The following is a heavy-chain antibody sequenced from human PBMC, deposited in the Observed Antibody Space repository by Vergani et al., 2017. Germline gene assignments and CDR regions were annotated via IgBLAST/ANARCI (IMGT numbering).Heavy chain of an antibody. CDR3: ARDPTEPYYYYYYMDV. D-gene: IGHD1-14*01. CDR2: ISSSSSYI. J-gene: IGHJ6*03. Sequence: EVQLVESGGGLVKPGGSLRLSCAASGFPFSSYSMNWVRQAPGKGLEWVSSISSSSSYIYYADSVKGRFTISRDNAKNSLYLQMNSLRAEDTAVYYCARDPTEPYYYYYYMDVWGKGTTVTVSS. V-gene: IGHV3-21*01. CDR1: GFPFSSYS.